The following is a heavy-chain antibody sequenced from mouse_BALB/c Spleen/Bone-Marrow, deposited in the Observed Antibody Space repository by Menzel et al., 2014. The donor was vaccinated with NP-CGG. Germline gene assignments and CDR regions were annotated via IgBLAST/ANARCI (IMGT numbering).Heavy chain of an antibody. V-gene: IGHV1-9*01. CDR3: AREDYYGSSYFDY. Sequence: QVQLQQSGAELMKPGASVKISCKATGYTFSSYWIEWVKQRPGHGLEWIGEILPGSGSTIYNEKFKGKATFTADTSSNTAYMQLSSLTSEDSAVYYCAREDYYGSSYFDYWGRGTTLTVSS. D-gene: IGHD1-1*01. CDR1: GYTFSSYW. CDR2: ILPGSGST. J-gene: IGHJ2*01.